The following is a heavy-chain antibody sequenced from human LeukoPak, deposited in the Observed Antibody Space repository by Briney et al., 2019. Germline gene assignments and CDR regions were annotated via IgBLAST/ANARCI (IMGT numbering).Heavy chain of an antibody. CDR2: INHSGST. D-gene: IGHD2-21*02. CDR1: GGSFSGYY. J-gene: IGHJ6*03. Sequence: SETLPLTCAVYGGSFSGYYWSWIRQPPGKGLEWIGEINHSGSTNYNPSLKSRVTISVDTSKNQFSLKLSSVTAADTAVYYCARGKILRHYYYYYYMDVWGKGTTVTVSS. V-gene: IGHV4-34*01. CDR3: ARGKILRHYYYYYYMDV.